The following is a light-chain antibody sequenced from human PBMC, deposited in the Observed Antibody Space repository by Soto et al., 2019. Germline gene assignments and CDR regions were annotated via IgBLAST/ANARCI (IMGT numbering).Light chain of an antibody. Sequence: EIVLTQSPGTLSLSPGERATLSCRASQSVSSDSLAWYQQKPGQAPRLLLYGASNRATGIPDRFSGSGSGTDVTLTISRLEPEDLAVYSCQQYGSSPYTFGHGTKLEI. CDR1: QSVSSDS. V-gene: IGKV3-20*01. CDR3: QQYGSSPYT. CDR2: GAS. J-gene: IGKJ2*01.